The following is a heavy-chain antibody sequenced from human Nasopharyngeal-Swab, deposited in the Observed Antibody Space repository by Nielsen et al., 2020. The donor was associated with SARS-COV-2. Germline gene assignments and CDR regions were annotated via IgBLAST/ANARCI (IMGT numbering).Heavy chain of an antibody. J-gene: IGHJ6*02. CDR1: GGSISSGGYY. D-gene: IGHD2-15*01. CDR2: INHSGST. Sequence: SETLSLTCTVSGGSISSGGYYWSWIRQPPGKGLEWIGEINHSGSTNYNPSLKSRVTISVDTSKNQFSLKLSSVTAADTAVYYCAIPYCSGGSCYLYYGMDVWGQGTTVTVSS. V-gene: IGHV4-39*07. CDR3: AIPYCSGGSCYLYYGMDV.